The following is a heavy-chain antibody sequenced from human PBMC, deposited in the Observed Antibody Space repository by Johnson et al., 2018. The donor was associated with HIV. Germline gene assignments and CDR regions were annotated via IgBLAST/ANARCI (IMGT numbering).Heavy chain of an antibody. CDR1: GFNFSNYG. CDR3: AKGGFRWFRELSSLNDAFDI. Sequence: QVQLVESGGGVVQPGRSLRLSCAASGFNFSNYGMYWVRQAPGKGLEWVAVIWYDGSNKYYANSVKGRFIISRDNYKNTLYLQMNSLRAEDTAVYYCAKGGFRWFRELSSLNDAFDIWGQGTMVTVSS. J-gene: IGHJ3*02. CDR2: IWYDGSNK. V-gene: IGHV3-33*06. D-gene: IGHD3-10*01.